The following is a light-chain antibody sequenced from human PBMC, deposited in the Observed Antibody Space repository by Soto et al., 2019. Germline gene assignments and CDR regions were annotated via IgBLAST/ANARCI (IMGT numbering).Light chain of an antibody. CDR2: EVS. J-gene: IGLJ2*01. V-gene: IGLV2-14*01. CDR3: SSYSSTTTL. Sequence: QAVVTQPASVSGSPGQSITISCSGISPDFGVSWYQHFPGKAPKLLIFEVSNRPSGVSTRFSGSKSGNMAFLTISGLQSEDEGLYHCSSYSSTTTLFGGGTQLTVL. CDR1: SPDFGV.